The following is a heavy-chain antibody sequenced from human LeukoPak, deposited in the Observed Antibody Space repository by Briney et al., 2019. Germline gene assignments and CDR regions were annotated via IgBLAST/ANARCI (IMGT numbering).Heavy chain of an antibody. D-gene: IGHD6-13*01. CDR1: GGTFSSYA. V-gene: IGHV1-18*01. J-gene: IGHJ6*02. Sequence: ASVKVSCKASGGTFSSYAISWVRQAPGQGLEWMGWISAYNGNTNYAQKLQGRVTMTTDTSTSTAYMELRSLRSDDTAVYYCARDGRIEQQLGYYYYGMDVWGQGTTVTVSS. CDR3: ARDGRIEQQLGYYYYGMDV. CDR2: ISAYNGNT.